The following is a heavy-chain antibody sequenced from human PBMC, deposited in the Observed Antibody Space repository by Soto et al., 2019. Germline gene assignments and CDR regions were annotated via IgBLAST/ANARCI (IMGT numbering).Heavy chain of an antibody. D-gene: IGHD3-10*01. V-gene: IGHV1-8*01. J-gene: IGHJ4*02. CDR1: GYTFTNSD. CDR2: MNPDSGHA. CDR3: ARRPHCSGGIYYYGLDN. Sequence: QVQLVQSGVEVKKPGASVKVSCKASGYTFTNSDINWVRQAPGQGLEWMGWMNPDSGHAAYAQKFQGRVTLTTSTSTSTVYMEMRSLGSEDTAVYYCARRPHCSGGIYYYGLDNWGQGTLVTVSS.